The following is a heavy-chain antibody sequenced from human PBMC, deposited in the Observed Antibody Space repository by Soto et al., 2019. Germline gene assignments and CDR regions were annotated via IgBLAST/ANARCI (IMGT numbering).Heavy chain of an antibody. D-gene: IGHD6-19*01. CDR1: GFTFSSYG. CDR2: ISYDGSNK. Sequence: GGSLRLSCAASGFTFSSYGMHWVRQAPGKGLEWVAVISYDGSNKYYADSVKGRFTISRDNSKNTLYLQMNSLRAEDTAVYYCAKGGRWSSGWYYFDYWGQGTLVTVSS. V-gene: IGHV3-30*18. J-gene: IGHJ4*02. CDR3: AKGGRWSSGWYYFDY.